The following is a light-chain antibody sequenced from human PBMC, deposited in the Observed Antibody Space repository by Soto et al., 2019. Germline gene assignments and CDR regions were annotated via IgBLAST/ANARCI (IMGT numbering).Light chain of an antibody. J-gene: IGLJ2*01. CDR2: EGS. V-gene: IGLV2-23*01. CDR3: SSYVGSSTLL. Sequence: QSALTQPASVSGYPGQSITISCTGTSSDVGNYNLVSWYQQHPGKAPKLMIYEGSKRPSGVSNRFSGSKSGNTASLTISGLQAEDEADYYCSSYVGSSTLLFGGGTKLTVL. CDR1: SSDVGNYNL.